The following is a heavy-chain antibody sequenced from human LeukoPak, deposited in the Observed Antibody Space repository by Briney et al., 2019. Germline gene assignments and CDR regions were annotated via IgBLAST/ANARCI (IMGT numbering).Heavy chain of an antibody. CDR2: VYYTGSA. D-gene: IGHD2-15*01. CDR3: ARGGPFCSGGSCSDS. V-gene: IGHV4-59*08. J-gene: IGHJ4*02. CDR1: GGSISNNF. Sequence: SETLSLTCTASGGSISNNFWSWIRQPPGKGLEWIGYVYYTGSANYNPSLKSRVTISLDTSKNQFSLNLNSVTAADTAVYYCARGGPFCSGGSCSDSWGQGTLVTVSS.